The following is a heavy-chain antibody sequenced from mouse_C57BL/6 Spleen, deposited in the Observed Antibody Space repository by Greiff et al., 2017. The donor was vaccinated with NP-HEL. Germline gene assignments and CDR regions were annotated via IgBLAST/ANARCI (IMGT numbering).Heavy chain of an antibody. CDR2: IYPGDGDT. Sequence: QVQLQQSGAELVKPGASVKISCKASGYAFSSYWLNWVKQRPGMGLEWIGQIYPGDGDTNYNGKFKGKATLTADKSSSTAYMQRSSLTSEDSAVYFFARGGIYDGYPYYFDYWGQGTTLTVSS. J-gene: IGHJ2*01. CDR3: ARGGIYDGYPYYFDY. V-gene: IGHV1-80*01. CDR1: GYAFSSYW. D-gene: IGHD2-3*01.